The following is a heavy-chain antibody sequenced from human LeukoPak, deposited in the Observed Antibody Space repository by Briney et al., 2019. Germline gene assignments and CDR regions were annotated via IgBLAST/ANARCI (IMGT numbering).Heavy chain of an antibody. D-gene: IGHD3-9*01. V-gene: IGHV4-31*03. CDR2: IYYSGST. CDR3: ARLNDDILTGPDY. CDR1: GGSISSGGYY. Sequence: SETLSLTCTVSGGSISSGGYYWSWIRQHPGKGLEWIGYIYYSGSTYYNPSLKSRVTISVDTSKNQFSLKLSSVTAADTAVYYCARLNDDILTGPDYWGQGTLVTVSS. J-gene: IGHJ4*02.